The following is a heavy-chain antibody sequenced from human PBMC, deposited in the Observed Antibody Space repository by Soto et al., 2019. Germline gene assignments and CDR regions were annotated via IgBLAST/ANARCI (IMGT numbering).Heavy chain of an antibody. CDR3: VRGQPHRITIFEVVIRSYDYGMDV. Sequence: WTWIRQTPGKGLEWIGEINYRGSTYYNPSLESRITMAVDTSKNQFSLKLSSVTAADTAVYFCVRGQPHRITIFEVVIRSYDYGMDVWGQGTTVTVS. D-gene: IGHD3-3*01. J-gene: IGHJ6*02. CDR2: INYRGST. V-gene: IGHV4-34*01.